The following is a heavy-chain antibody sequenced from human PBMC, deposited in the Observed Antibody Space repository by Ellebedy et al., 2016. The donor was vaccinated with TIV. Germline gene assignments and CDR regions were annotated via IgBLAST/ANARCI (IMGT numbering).Heavy chain of an antibody. CDR3: ARGGQSYFDY. V-gene: IGHV1-18*04. CDR2: INAYNGKT. CDR1: GYTFTTYG. J-gene: IGHJ4*02. Sequence: ASVKVSXXATGYTFTTYGITWVRQAPGQGLEWMGWINAYNGKTNYAQNLQGRVTMTTDTSTTTAYMELRSLRSGDTAVYYCARGGQSYFDYWGQGTLVTVSS.